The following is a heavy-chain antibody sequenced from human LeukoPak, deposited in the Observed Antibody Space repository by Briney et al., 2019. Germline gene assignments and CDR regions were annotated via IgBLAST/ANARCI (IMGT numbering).Heavy chain of an antibody. CDR1: GFIFSSYW. Sequence: GGSLRLSCAASGFIFSSYWMHWVRQAPGKGLVWVSRINSDGSSTSYADSVKGRFTISRDNAKSTLYLQVNSLRAEDTAVYYCARRVVVPAAPYYFDYWGEGTLVTVSS. V-gene: IGHV3-74*01. CDR3: ARRVVVPAAPYYFDY. D-gene: IGHD2-2*01. CDR2: INSDGSST. J-gene: IGHJ4*02.